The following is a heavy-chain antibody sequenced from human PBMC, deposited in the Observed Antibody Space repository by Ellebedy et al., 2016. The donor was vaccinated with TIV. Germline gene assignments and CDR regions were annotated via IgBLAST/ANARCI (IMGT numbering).Heavy chain of an antibody. J-gene: IGHJ5*02. CDR1: GDSIRAYY. CDR2: ISYSGST. Sequence: MPSETLSLTFTVSGDSIRAYYWNWIRQSPGKGLEWIACISYSGSTNYNPSLRSRVTISLDTSKKQFSLRLASVTAADMAIYYCARSLSLGGYYAWFDPWGQGTLVTVSS. D-gene: IGHD3-3*01. CDR3: ARSLSLGGYYAWFDP. V-gene: IGHV4-59*01.